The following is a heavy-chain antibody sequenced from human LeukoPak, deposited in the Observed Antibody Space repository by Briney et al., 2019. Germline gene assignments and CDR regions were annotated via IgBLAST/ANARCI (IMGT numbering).Heavy chain of an antibody. CDR3: ARAPRIAAAGTNFDY. V-gene: IGHV3-11*04. CDR2: ISSSGSTI. Sequence: GGSLRLSCAASGFTFSDYYMSWIRQAPGKGLEWVSYISSSGSTIYYADSVKGRFTISRDNAKNSLYLQMNSLRAEDTAVYYCARAPRIAAAGTNFDYWGQGTLVTVSS. J-gene: IGHJ4*02. D-gene: IGHD6-13*01. CDR1: GFTFSDYY.